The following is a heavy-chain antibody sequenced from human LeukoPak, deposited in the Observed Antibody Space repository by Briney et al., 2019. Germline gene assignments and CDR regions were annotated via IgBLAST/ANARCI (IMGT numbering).Heavy chain of an antibody. V-gene: IGHV1-2*02. CDR3: AREGEEYSFHY. J-gene: IGHJ4*02. CDR2: INPNNGGT. D-gene: IGHD2/OR15-2a*01. Sequence: ASVKVSCKASGYTFTGDYMHWVRQAPGQGLEWMGWINPNNGGTNYAQKFQGRVTMTRDTSISTAYMELSRLTSDDTAVYYCAREGEEYSFHYWGQGALVTVSS. CDR1: GYTFTGDY.